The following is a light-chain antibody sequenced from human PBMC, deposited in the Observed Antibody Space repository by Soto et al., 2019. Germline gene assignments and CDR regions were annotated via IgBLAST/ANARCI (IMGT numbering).Light chain of an antibody. V-gene: IGKV1-6*01. J-gene: IGKJ5*01. CDR1: QGIRND. Sequence: IQKTQTPSSVTASLGDRDTINCGASQGIRNDLGWYQQKPGKAPKLLIYKASTLKSGVPSRFSGSGSGTEFTFTISRLQPDDFASYYFRQLVYFPVAFGQGGLVEIK. CDR2: KAS. CDR3: RQLVYFPVA.